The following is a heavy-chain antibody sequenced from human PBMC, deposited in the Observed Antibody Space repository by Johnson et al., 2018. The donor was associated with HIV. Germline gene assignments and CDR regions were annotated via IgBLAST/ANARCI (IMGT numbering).Heavy chain of an antibody. V-gene: IGHV3-30-3*01. D-gene: IGHD6-19*01. J-gene: IGHJ3*02. CDR1: GFSFSSYP. Sequence: QVQLVESGGGVVQPGRSLRLSCAASGFSFSSYPMHWVRQAPGKGLEWVTVISYDGSNKYYADSVKGRFTISRDNSKNTLYLQMNSLRAEDTAVYYCARATQWLGAFDSWGQGTMVTVSS. CDR2: ISYDGSNK. CDR3: ARATQWLGAFDS.